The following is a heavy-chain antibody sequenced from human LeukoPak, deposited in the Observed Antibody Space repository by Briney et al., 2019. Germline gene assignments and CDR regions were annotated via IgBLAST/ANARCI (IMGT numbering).Heavy chain of an antibody. Sequence: ASVKVSCTASGGTFSSYAISWVRQAPGQGLEWMGGIIPIFGTANYAQKFQGRVTITADKSTSTAYMELSSLTFEDTAVYYCAREVDWLDPWGQGTLVTVSS. D-gene: IGHD1-26*01. CDR1: GGTFSSYA. V-gene: IGHV1-69*06. CDR2: IIPIFGTA. CDR3: AREVDWLDP. J-gene: IGHJ5*02.